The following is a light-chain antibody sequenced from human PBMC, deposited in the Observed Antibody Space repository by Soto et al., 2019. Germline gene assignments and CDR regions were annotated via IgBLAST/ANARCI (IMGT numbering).Light chain of an antibody. CDR1: QDIGND. CDR3: LQHHNCPLT. CDR2: AAS. J-gene: IGKJ4*01. V-gene: IGKV1-6*01. Sequence: AIQMTQSPSSLSVSVGDRVTITCRASQDIGNDVGWYQQKPGKAPKLLLYAASSLQSGVPSRFSGSRSGTDFAPTINIRQTKDFATYSCLQHHNCPLTFGGVTKVEIK.